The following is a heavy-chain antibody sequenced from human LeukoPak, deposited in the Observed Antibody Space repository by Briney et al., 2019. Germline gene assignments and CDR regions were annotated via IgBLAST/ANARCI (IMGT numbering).Heavy chain of an antibody. V-gene: IGHV3-53*01. CDR3: ARALSGIAVAGYYFDY. D-gene: IGHD6-19*01. CDR2: IYSGDTT. J-gene: IGHJ4*02. Sequence: GGSLRLSCAASGFTFSSNYMSWVRQAPGQGLEWVSVIYSGDTTYYADSVTGRFTISRDNSKNTLYLQMSSLRAEDTAVYYCARALSGIAVAGYYFDYWGQGTLVTVSS. CDR1: GFTFSSNY.